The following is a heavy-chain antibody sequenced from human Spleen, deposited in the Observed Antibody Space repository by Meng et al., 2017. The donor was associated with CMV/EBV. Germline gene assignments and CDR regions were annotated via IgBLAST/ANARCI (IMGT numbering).Heavy chain of an antibody. CDR3: ARVSSSTYYDFWSGYSNAFDY. CDR2: MHPDSGDT. J-gene: IGHJ4*02. D-gene: IGHD3-3*01. CDR1: GYTFTSYD. V-gene: IGHV1-8*01. Sequence: ASVKVSCKASGYTFTSYDINWVRQATGQGLEWMGWMHPDSGDTGYAPKFQGRVTMTRNTSISTAYMELSSLRSEDTAVYYCARVSSSTYYDFWSGYSNAFDYWGQGTLVTVSS.